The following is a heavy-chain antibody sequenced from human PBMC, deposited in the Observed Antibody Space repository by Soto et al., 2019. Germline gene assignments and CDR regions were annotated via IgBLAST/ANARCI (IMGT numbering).Heavy chain of an antibody. CDR3: AKDFTADLSSWFHL. V-gene: IGHV3-23*01. CDR2: ITGSGSTT. Sequence: EVQLLESGGGLVQPGGSLRLSCAASEFTFSSNAMHWVRQAPGKGLEWVSGITGSGSTTFYADSVKGRFTISRDNSKNTLYLHMSSLRAEDTAIYYCAKDFTADLSSWFHLWVQGTLVTVSA. J-gene: IGHJ5*02. CDR1: EFTFSSNA. D-gene: IGHD6-13*01.